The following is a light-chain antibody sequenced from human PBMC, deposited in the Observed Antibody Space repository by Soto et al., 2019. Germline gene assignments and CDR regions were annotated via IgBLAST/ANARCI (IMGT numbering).Light chain of an antibody. V-gene: IGKV1-5*01. CDR1: QSISIW. J-gene: IGKJ1*01. Sequence: DIHMTHSPSTLSASVVYRVTITCLASQSISIWLAWYQQKPGKAPKFLIYDASSLQSGVPSRFSGSGSGTHFALTISNLQPEDFATYYCQQGYTTLWTFGQGTKVDIK. CDR2: DAS. CDR3: QQGYTTLWT.